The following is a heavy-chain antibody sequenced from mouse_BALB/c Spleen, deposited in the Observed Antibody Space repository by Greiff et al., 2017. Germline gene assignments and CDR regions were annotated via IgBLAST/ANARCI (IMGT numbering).Heavy chain of an antibody. CDR2: SRNKANDYTT. CDR1: GFTFSDFY. CDR3: ARDAGGYAMDY. Sequence: DVMLVESGGGLVQPGGSLRLSCATSGFTFSDFYMEWVRQPPGKRLEWIAASRNKANDYTTEYSASVKGRFIVSRDTSQSILYLQMNALRAEDTAIYYCARDAGGYAMDYWGQGTSVTVSS. J-gene: IGHJ4*01. V-gene: IGHV7-1*02.